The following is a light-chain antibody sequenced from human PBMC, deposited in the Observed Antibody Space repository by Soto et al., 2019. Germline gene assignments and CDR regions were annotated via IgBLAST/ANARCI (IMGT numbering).Light chain of an antibody. CDR2: DAS. CDR3: QQRSNCPVT. Sequence: EIVLTQSPATLSLSPGERATLSCRASQSVSSYLGWYQQKPGQAPRLLIYDASNRATGIPARFSGSGSGTDFTLTISSLEPEDFAVYYCQQRSNCPVTFGGGTKVEIK. V-gene: IGKV3-11*01. CDR1: QSVSSY. J-gene: IGKJ4*01.